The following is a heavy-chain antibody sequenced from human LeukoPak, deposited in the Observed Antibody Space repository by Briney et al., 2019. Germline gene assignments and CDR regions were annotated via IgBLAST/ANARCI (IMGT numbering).Heavy chain of an antibody. CDR3: ARGHILTYYYDSSGYYYSWFDP. V-gene: IGHV4-34*01. CDR1: GGSFSGYY. CDR2: INHGGST. J-gene: IGHJ5*02. D-gene: IGHD3-22*01. Sequence: PSETLSLTCAVYGGSFSGYYWSWIRQPPGKGLEWIGEINHGGSTNYNPSLKSRVTISVDTSNNQFSLKLSSVTAADTAVYYCARGHILTYYYDSSGYYYSWFDPWGQGTLVTVSS.